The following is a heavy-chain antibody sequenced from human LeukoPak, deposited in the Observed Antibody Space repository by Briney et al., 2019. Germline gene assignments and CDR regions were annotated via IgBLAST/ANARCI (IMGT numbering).Heavy chain of an antibody. CDR1: GRSFSGYY. J-gene: IGHJ4*02. V-gene: IGHV4-34*01. D-gene: IGHD3-16*01. Sequence: SETLSLTCAVSGRSFSGYYWSWIRQPPGKGLQWIAEINHLGSTNYNPSLKSRVTISVDTSKKQFPLRLRSVTAADTAAYYCARVFGGSSGYFDYWGQGTLVTVSS. CDR2: INHLGST. CDR3: ARVFGGSSGYFDY.